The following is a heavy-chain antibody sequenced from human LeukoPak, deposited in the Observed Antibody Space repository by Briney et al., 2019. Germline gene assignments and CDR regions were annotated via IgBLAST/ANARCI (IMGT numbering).Heavy chain of an antibody. CDR1: GFTFSSYA. Sequence: GSLRLSCAASGFTFSSYAMSWVRQAPGKGLEWVSAISGNKISTYYADSVKGRFTISRDNSKNTLYLQMNSLRTEDTALYYCANTVGVTAFLAYWGQGTLVTVSS. CDR2: ISGNKIST. CDR3: ANTVGVTAFLAY. J-gene: IGHJ4*02. V-gene: IGHV3-23*01. D-gene: IGHD2-21*02.